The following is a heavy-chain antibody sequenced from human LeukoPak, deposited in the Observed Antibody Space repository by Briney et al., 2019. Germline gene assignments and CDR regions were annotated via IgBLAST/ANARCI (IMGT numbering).Heavy chain of an antibody. D-gene: IGHD4-17*01. V-gene: IGHV3-33*01. J-gene: IGHJ4*02. CDR2: IWYDGSNK. CDR3: ARADWGDYGGYFDY. CDR1: GFTFSSYG. Sequence: GGSLRLSCAASGFTFSSYGMHWVRQAPGKGLEWVAVIWYDGSNKYYADSVKGRFTISRDNSKNTLYLQMNSLRVEDTAVYYCARADWGDYGGYFDYWGQGTLVTVSS.